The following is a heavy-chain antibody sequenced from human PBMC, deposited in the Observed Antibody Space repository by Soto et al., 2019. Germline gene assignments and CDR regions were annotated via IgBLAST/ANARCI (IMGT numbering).Heavy chain of an antibody. V-gene: IGHV1-69*12. D-gene: IGHD2-2*01. Sequence: QVQLVQSGAEVKKPGSSVKVSCKASGGTFSSYAISWVRQAPGQGLEWMGGIIPIFGTANYAQKFQGRVTITADESTSTAYMELSSLRSDDTAVYYCARADCIGTSCYEVGWFDPWGQGTLVTVSS. CDR1: GGTFSSYA. J-gene: IGHJ5*02. CDR2: IIPIFGTA. CDR3: ARADCIGTSCYEVGWFDP.